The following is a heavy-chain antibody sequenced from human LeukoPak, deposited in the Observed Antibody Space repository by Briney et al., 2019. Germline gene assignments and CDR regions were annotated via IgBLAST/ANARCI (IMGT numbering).Heavy chain of an antibody. J-gene: IGHJ3*02. Sequence: GASVKVSCKASGYPFIDYYLHWVRQAPGQGLEWMGWISAYNGNTNYAQKLQGRVTMTTDTSTSTAYMELRSLRSDDTAVYYCAYSYDTDAFDIWGQGTMVTVSS. D-gene: IGHD3-22*01. CDR3: AYSYDTDAFDI. CDR1: GYPFIDYY. V-gene: IGHV1-18*04. CDR2: ISAYNGNT.